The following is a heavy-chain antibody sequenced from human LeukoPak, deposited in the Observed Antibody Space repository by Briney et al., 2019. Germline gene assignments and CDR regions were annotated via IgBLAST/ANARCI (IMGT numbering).Heavy chain of an antibody. CDR2: IKQDGSEK. J-gene: IGHJ4*02. Sequence: GGSLRLSCAASGFTFGSYWMSWVRQAPGKGLEWVANIKQDGSEKYYVDSVKGRFTISRDNAKNSLYLQMNSLRAEDTAVYYCARVYDFWSGYPLPYFDYWGQGTLVTVSS. CDR3: ARVYDFWSGYPLPYFDY. D-gene: IGHD3-3*01. V-gene: IGHV3-7*01. CDR1: GFTFGSYW.